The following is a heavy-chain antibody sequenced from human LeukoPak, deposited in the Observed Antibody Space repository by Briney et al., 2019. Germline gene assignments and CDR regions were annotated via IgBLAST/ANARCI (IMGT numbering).Heavy chain of an antibody. J-gene: IGHJ4*02. CDR2: IIPILGIA. CDR1: AGTFTSYT. D-gene: IGHD6-6*01. V-gene: IGHV1-69*02. CDR3: ARGGEHLVLVL. Sequence: GASVKVSCKASAGTFTSYTISWVRQAHGQGLEWMGRIIPILGIANYEQKFQGRVTITADKYTSTAYMELSILRSEDTAVYYCARGGEHLVLVLWGQGTRVTVSS.